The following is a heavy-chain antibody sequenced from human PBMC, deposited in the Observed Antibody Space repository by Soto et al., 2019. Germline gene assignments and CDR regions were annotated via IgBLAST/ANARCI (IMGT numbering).Heavy chain of an antibody. J-gene: IGHJ1*01. CDR3: VRDLNYKFFFDL. CDR2: IHKTGTIT. D-gene: IGHD3-10*01. CDR1: GFTFSTYA. V-gene: IGHV3-23*05. Sequence: EGQVVESGGDLVQPGDSLTISCAASGFTFSTYAMSWVRQAPGTGLEWVSGIHKTGTITFYADSVKGRFTISRDNSKNTLYLHMRSLRDGDTAVYYCVRDLNYKFFFDLWGQGTLVTVSS.